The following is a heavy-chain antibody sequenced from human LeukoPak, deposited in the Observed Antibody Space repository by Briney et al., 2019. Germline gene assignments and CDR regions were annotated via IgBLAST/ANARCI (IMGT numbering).Heavy chain of an antibody. J-gene: IGHJ4*02. CDR3: AKDMVPDYYGSGREFDY. D-gene: IGHD3-10*01. Sequence: PGGSLRLSCAPSGFTFDDYAMHWVRQAPGEVLEWVSGISWNSGSIGYADSLKGRFTISRDNAKNSLYLQMNSLRAEDTALYYCAKDMVPDYYGSGREFDYWGQGTLVTVSS. CDR1: GFTFDDYA. CDR2: ISWNSGSI. V-gene: IGHV3-9*01.